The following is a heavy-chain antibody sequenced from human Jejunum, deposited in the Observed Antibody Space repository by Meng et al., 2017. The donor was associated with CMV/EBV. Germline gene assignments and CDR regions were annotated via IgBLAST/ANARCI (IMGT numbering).Heavy chain of an antibody. Sequence: KVSCKASGYTFTGYNMHWVRQAPGRGLEWVGRIITNASGTNYAQKFQGRVTMTRDTSISTGYMELNSLRSDDTAVYYCARGHNFGFEYWGQGTLVTVSS. CDR1: GYTFTGYN. CDR3: ARGHNFGFEY. CDR2: IITNASGT. D-gene: IGHD1-1*01. J-gene: IGHJ4*02. V-gene: IGHV1-2*06.